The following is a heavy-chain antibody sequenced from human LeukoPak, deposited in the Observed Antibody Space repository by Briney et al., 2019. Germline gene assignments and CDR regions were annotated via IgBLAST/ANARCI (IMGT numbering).Heavy chain of an antibody. J-gene: IGHJ6*03. D-gene: IGHD2-2*01. V-gene: IGHV3-73*01. CDR2: IRSKANSYAT. CDR3: TSPPYCSSTSCENYYYMDV. CDR1: GFTFSGSA. Sequence: GGSLRLSCAASGFTFSGSAMHWVRQASGKGLEWVGRIRSKANSYATAYAASVKGRFTISRDDSKNTAYLQMNSLKTEDTAVYYCTSPPYCSSTSCENYYYMDVWGKGTTVTVSS.